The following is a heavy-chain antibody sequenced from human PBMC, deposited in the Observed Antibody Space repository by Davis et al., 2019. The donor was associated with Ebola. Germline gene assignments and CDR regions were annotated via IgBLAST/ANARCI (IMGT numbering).Heavy chain of an antibody. V-gene: IGHV3-23*01. D-gene: IGHD1-26*01. Sequence: GGSLRLSCAASGFTFDDYAMHWVRQAPGKGLEWVSTLGTSADTYYADSVKGRFTISRDNSKNTLYLQMNGLRVEDTAIYYCAKDTSNIWFDIWGQGTMVTVSS. J-gene: IGHJ3*02. CDR3: AKDTSNIWFDI. CDR1: GFTFDDYA. CDR2: LGTSADT.